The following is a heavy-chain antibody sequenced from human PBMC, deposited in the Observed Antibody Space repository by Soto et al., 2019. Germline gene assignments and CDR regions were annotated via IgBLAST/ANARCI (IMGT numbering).Heavy chain of an antibody. CDR1: DGSISTYY. CDR2: IDASGST. Sequence: SETLSLTCTVPDGSISTYYCNWIRQPAGKGLEWIGRIDASGSTDYDPSLKSRVTMSVDTSKNQFSLRLSSVTAADTAVYYCARGGHDFWSGPFDYWGQGAQVTVSS. CDR3: ARGGHDFWSGPFDY. D-gene: IGHD3-3*01. V-gene: IGHV4-4*07. J-gene: IGHJ4*02.